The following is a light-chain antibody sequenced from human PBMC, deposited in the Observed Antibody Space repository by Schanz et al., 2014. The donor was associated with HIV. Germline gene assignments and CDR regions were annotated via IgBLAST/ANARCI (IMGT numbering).Light chain of an antibody. Sequence: QSVLTQPPSASGSPGQSVTISCTGTSSGVGGYNYVSWYQQHPGNAPKLLIFEVAKRPSGVPGRFSGSKSGNTASLTVSGLQAEDEADYYCASYAGSNNLVFGGGTKLTVL. V-gene: IGLV2-8*01. CDR3: ASYAGSNNLV. CDR1: SSGVGGYNY. CDR2: EVA. J-gene: IGLJ2*01.